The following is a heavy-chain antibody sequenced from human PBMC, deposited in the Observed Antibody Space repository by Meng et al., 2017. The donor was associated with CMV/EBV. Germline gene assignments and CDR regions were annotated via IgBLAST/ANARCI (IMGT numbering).Heavy chain of an antibody. Sequence: QVRLVQSVAEVSKTRSSVNVACKATGCTFSSYAISWVRQAPGHGLEWMGGIVPIFGTANYAQKYQGRVTITADESTSTAYMELSSLRSGDTDVYYCAREVDDYGDGWYFDLWGRGTLVTVSS. CDR3: AREVDDYGDGWYFDL. CDR1: GCTFSSYA. D-gene: IGHD4-17*01. V-gene: IGHV1-69*12. J-gene: IGHJ2*01. CDR2: IVPIFGTA.